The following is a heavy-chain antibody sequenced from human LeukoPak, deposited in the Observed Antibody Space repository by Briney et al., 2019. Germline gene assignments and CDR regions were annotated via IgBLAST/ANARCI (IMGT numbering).Heavy chain of an antibody. D-gene: IGHD1-26*01. CDR1: GFTFSSYG. CDR3: AKSIVGATPWWFDY. CDR2: IWYDGSNK. Sequence: TGGSLRLSCAASGFTFSSYGMHWVRQAPGKGLEWVALIWYDGSNKYYADSVKGRFTISRDNSKNTVYLQMNSLRAEDTAVYYCAKSIVGATPWWFDYWGQGTLVTVSS. J-gene: IGHJ4*02. V-gene: IGHV3-33*06.